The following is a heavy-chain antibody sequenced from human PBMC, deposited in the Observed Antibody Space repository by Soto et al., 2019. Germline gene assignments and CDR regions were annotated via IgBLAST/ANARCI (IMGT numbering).Heavy chain of an antibody. Sequence: EVQLVESGGGLVKPGGSLRLSCAASGFTFSNAWMSWVRQAPGKGLEWVGRIKSKTDGRTTDYAAPVKGRFTISRDDSKNTLYLQMNSLKTEDTAVYYCTTEYSSSPYYYYYGMDVWGQGTTVTVSS. CDR1: GFTFSNAW. CDR3: TTEYSSSPYYYYYGMDV. J-gene: IGHJ6*02. V-gene: IGHV3-15*01. CDR2: IKSKTDGRTT. D-gene: IGHD6-6*01.